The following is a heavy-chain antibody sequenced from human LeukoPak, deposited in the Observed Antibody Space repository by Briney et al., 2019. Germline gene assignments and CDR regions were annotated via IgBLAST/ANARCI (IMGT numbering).Heavy chain of an antibody. V-gene: IGHV3-23*01. Sequence: GGSLRLSCAASGFTVSSNYMSWVRQAPGKGLEWVSALSDSGTSTYYADSVKGRFTIYRDNSKNTLYLQMNSLRAEDTAVYYCAKTLWGLTLLSSDHWGQGTLVTVSS. CDR3: AKTLWGLTLLSSDH. CDR2: LSDSGTST. J-gene: IGHJ4*02. CDR1: GFTVSSNY. D-gene: IGHD3-16*01.